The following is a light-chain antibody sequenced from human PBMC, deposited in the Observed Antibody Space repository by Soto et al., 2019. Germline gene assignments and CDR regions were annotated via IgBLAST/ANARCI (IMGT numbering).Light chain of an antibody. CDR2: GAS. J-gene: IGKJ1*01. CDR3: QQHGSSPRT. Sequence: EIVLTQSPGTLSLSPWERATLSCRASQSVSSSYLAWYQQKPGQAPRLLIYGASSRATGIPDRFSGSGSGTDFTLTISRLEPEDFAVYYCQQHGSSPRTFGQGTKVDIK. V-gene: IGKV3-20*01. CDR1: QSVSSSY.